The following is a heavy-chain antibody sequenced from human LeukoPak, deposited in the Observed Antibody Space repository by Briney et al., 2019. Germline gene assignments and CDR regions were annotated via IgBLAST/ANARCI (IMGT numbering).Heavy chain of an antibody. CDR3: ARGDSSGQSYYFDY. CDR1: GGSISSYY. V-gene: IGHV4-59*01. Sequence: SETLSLTCTVSGGSISSYYWSWIRQPPGKGLEWIGYIYYSGSTNYNPSLKSRVTISVDTSKNQFSLKLCSVTAADTAVYYCARGDSSGQSYYFDYWGQGTLVTVSS. J-gene: IGHJ4*02. D-gene: IGHD3-22*01. CDR2: IYYSGST.